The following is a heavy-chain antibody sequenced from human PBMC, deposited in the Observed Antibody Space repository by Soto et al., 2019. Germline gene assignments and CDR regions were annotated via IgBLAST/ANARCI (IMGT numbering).Heavy chain of an antibody. CDR1: GDTFTNYY. D-gene: IGHD2-21*02. CDR2: VNPSGGHT. J-gene: IGHJ4*02. CDR3: ASGGHVVVVTAAFDY. V-gene: IGHV1-46*01. Sequence: QVQLMQSGAEVKKPGASVKVSCKASGDTFTNYYIHWVRQAPGQGLEWMGTVNPSGGHTTYSQNFLGRVTRTRDTSTSKLYMELTSLTSDDTAVYYCASGGHVVVVTAAFDYWGQGTLVTVSS.